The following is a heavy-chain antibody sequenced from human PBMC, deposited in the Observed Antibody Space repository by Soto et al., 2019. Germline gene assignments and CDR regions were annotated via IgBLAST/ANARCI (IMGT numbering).Heavy chain of an antibody. V-gene: IGHV1-18*04. Sequence: QVQLVQSGPEVKKPGASVKVSCKASGYSFTSYGVSWVRQAPGQGLEWMGWISANSGNTDYAQKFRGRVTMTAETPTSTAYMDLRSLRSDATAVYYCVSDPQRNDYWGQGTLVTVSS. CDR2: ISANSGNT. J-gene: IGHJ4*02. CDR1: GYSFTSYG. CDR3: VSDPQRNDY. D-gene: IGHD6-25*01.